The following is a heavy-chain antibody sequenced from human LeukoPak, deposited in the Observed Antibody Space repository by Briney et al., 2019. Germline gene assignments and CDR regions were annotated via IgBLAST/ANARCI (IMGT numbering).Heavy chain of an antibody. J-gene: IGHJ5*02. CDR3: ARASWYRVRNWFDP. CDR2: INHSGST. Sequence: PSETLSLTCAVYGGSFSGYYWSWIRQPPGKGLEWIGEINHSGSTNYNPSLKSRVTISVDTPKNQFSLKLSSVTAADTAVYYCARASWYRVRNWFDPWGQGTLVTVSS. CDR1: GGSFSGYY. V-gene: IGHV4-34*01. D-gene: IGHD6-13*01.